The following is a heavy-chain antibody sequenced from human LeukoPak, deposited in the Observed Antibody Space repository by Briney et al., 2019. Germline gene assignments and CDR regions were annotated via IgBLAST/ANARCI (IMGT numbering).Heavy chain of an antibody. CDR1: GFTFSSYA. D-gene: IGHD3-10*01. Sequence: QPGGSLRLSCEASGFTFSSYAMSWVRQAPGKGLEWVSVISGGGGSTDYADSVKGRFFISRDNSKNTLYLQMNSLRAEDTAVYYCAKGAVRGVIISDIDYWGQGTLVTVSS. V-gene: IGHV3-23*01. J-gene: IGHJ4*02. CDR2: ISGGGGST. CDR3: AKGAVRGVIISDIDY.